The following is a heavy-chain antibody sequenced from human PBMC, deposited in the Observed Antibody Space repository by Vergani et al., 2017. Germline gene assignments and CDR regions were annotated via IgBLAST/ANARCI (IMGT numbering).Heavy chain of an antibody. J-gene: IGHJ4*02. V-gene: IGHV3-23*01. CDR1: GFTFSTFA. D-gene: IGHD1-26*01. CDR3: VKDAVSYENFFDS. CDR2: LTGGGGST. Sequence: EVQLLESGGSLKQPGGSVRLSCAASGFTFSTFAMHWVRQAPGKGLEWVSALTGGGGSTYYADSFKGRFIISRDNYRDTLYLQMNSLIPEDTATYYCVKDAVSYENFFDSWGQGTLVTVSS.